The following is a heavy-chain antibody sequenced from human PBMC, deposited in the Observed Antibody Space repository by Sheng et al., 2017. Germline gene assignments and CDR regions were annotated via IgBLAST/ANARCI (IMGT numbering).Heavy chain of an antibody. V-gene: IGHV1-69*05. Sequence: QVHLVQSGAEVKKPGSSVKVSCKASGGTFSNYAINWVRQAPGQGLEWMGGFIPIFGTTKYAQKFQGRVSITTDDSTNTAYMDLGSLRSDDTAVYYCARGRTITNWFDPWG. CDR2: FIPIFGTT. CDR3: ARGRTITNWFDP. J-gene: IGHJ5*02. CDR1: GGTFSNYA. D-gene: IGHD1-20*01.